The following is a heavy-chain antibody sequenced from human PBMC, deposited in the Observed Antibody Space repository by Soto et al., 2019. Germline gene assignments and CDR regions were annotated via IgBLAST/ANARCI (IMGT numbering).Heavy chain of an antibody. Sequence: SVKVSCKASGGTFSSYAISWVRQAPGQGLEWMGGIIPIFGTANYAQKFQGRVTITADKSTSTAYMELSSLRSEDTAVYYCARSRGYSYGSIYGMDVWGQGTTVTVYS. CDR3: ARSRGYSYGSIYGMDV. J-gene: IGHJ6*02. CDR1: GGTFSSYA. CDR2: IIPIFGTA. V-gene: IGHV1-69*06. D-gene: IGHD5-18*01.